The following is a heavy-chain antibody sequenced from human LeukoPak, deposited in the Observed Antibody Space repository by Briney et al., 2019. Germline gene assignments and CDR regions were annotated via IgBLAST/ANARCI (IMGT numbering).Heavy chain of an antibody. CDR1: GGSISSSSYY. CDR3: ARVALAAAGRSFDY. CDR2: IYYSGST. D-gene: IGHD6-13*01. Sequence: SETLSLTCTVSGGSISSSSYYWGWIRQPPGKGLEWIGSIYYSGSTYYNPSLKSRVTISVDTSKNQFSLKLSSVTAADTAVYYCARVALAAAGRSFDYWGQGALVTVS. J-gene: IGHJ4*02. V-gene: IGHV4-39*01.